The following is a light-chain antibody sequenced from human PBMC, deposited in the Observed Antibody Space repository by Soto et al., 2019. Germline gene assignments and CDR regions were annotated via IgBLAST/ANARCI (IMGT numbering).Light chain of an antibody. CDR2: DAS. CDR1: QSVSSY. V-gene: IGKV3-11*01. Sequence: EIVLTQSPATLSLSPGERATLSCRASQSVSSYLAWYQQKPGQAPRLLIYDASNRATGIPARFSGSGSGTDSALTISSLEPEDFAVYYCQQRSNWPPDHTLGRGTKLEIK. CDR3: QQRSNWPPDHT. J-gene: IGKJ2*01.